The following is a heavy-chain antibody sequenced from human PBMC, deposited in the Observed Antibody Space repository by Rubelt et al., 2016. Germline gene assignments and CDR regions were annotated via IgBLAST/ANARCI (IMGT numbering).Heavy chain of an antibody. CDR1: GYTFTGYY. V-gene: IGHV1-2*02. J-gene: IGHJ4*02. CDR2: INPNSGGT. D-gene: IGHD3-22*01. CDR3: ARFAIGGHSSGYLFDY. Sequence: QVQLVQSGAEVKKPGASVKVSCKASGYTFTGYYMHWVRQAPGQGLEWMGWINPNSGGTNYAPKFQGRAPRTRATSISTAYMGLSRLRSDDTAVYYCARFAIGGHSSGYLFDYWGQGTLVTVSS.